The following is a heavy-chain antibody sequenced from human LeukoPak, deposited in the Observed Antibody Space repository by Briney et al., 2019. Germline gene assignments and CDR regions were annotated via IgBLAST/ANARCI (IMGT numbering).Heavy chain of an antibody. V-gene: IGHV1-69*04. CDR1: GGTFSSYA. CDR3: ARAAHYYDSSGYYYYYYGMDV. CDR2: IIPILGIA. Sequence: SVKVSCKASGGTFSSYAISWVRQAPGQGLEWMGRIIPILGIANYAQKFQGRVTMTRNTSISTAYMELSSLRSEDTAVYYCARAAHYYDSSGYYYYYYGMDVWGQGTTVTVSS. D-gene: IGHD3-22*01. J-gene: IGHJ6*02.